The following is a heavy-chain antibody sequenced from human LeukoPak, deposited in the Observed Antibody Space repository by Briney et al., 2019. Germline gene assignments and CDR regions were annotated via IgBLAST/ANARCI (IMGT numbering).Heavy chain of an antibody. CDR2: ISYDGSNK. V-gene: IGHV3-30*18. Sequence: PGGSLRLSCAASGFTFSSYGMHWVRQAPGKGLEWVAVISYDGSNKYYADSVKGRFTISRDNSKNTLYPQMNSLRAEDTAVYYCAKDWPSGAIDYWGQGTLVTVSS. CDR1: GFTFSSYG. D-gene: IGHD3-10*01. CDR3: AKDWPSGAIDY. J-gene: IGHJ4*02.